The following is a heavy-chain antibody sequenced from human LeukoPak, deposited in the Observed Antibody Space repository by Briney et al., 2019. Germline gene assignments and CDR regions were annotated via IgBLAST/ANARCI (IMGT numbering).Heavy chain of an antibody. D-gene: IGHD4-23*01. J-gene: IGHJ4*02. V-gene: IGHV4-39*01. Sequence: SETLSLTCTVSGGSFSSSRYYWGWIRQPPGKGLEWIGSFYYSGSTYYNPSLKSRVTISVVTSKNQFSLKLVTVADTTTAYYYCANIDGGHHLSPFDYWGQGTLVTVSS. CDR3: ANIDGGHHLSPFDY. CDR1: GGSFSSSRYY. CDR2: FYYSGST.